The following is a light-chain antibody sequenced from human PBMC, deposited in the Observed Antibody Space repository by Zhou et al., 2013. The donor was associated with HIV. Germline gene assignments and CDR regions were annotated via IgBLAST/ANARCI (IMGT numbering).Light chain of an antibody. CDR1: QSISIH. V-gene: IGKV3-20*01. J-gene: IGKJ5*01. Sequence: IVMTQSPAALSVSPGERVTLSCRASQSISIHLAWYQQRPGQAPRLLIHGASSRASGIPDRFTGSGSGTDFTLTISRLEPEDFAVYYCEQYSTSPTFGQGTRLEI. CDR2: GAS. CDR3: EQYSTSPT.